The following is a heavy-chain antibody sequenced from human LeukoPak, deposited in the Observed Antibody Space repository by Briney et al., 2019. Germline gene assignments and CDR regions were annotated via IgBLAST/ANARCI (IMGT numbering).Heavy chain of an antibody. V-gene: IGHV3-23*01. D-gene: IGHD6-19*01. J-gene: IGHJ3*02. Sequence: GGSLRLSCAASGFTFSSYAMSWVRQAPGKGLEWVSAISGSGGSTYYADSVKGRFTISRDNSKNTLYLQMNSQRAEDTAVYYCAKTDSSGWYGRIFDIWGQGTMVTVSS. CDR2: ISGSGGST. CDR3: AKTDSSGWYGRIFDI. CDR1: GFTFSSYA.